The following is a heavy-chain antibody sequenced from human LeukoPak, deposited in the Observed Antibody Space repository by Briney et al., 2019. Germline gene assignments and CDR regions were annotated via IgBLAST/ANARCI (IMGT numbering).Heavy chain of an antibody. Sequence: SQTLSLTCTVSGGSISSGGYYWSWIRQPPGKGLEWIGYIYHSGSTYYNPSLKSRVTISVDTSKNQFSLKLSSVTAADTAVYYCAREDGPLNYYDSSGQGVRFDLWGRGTLVTVSS. CDR3: AREDGPLNYYDSSGQGVRFDL. V-gene: IGHV4-30-2*01. J-gene: IGHJ2*01. D-gene: IGHD3-22*01. CDR1: GGSISSGGYY. CDR2: IYHSGST.